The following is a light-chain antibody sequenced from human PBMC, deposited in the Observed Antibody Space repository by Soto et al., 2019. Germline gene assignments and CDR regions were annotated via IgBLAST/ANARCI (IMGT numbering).Light chain of an antibody. CDR3: QQRSNWPPALT. V-gene: IGKV3-11*01. CDR1: QSVSSY. J-gene: IGKJ4*01. Sequence: EIVLPQSPAPLSLSPGERATLSCRASQSVSSYLAWYQQKPGQAPRLLIYDASNRATGIPARFSGSGSGTDFTLTISSLEPEDFAVDYCQQRSNWPPALTFGGGNKVQIK. CDR2: DAS.